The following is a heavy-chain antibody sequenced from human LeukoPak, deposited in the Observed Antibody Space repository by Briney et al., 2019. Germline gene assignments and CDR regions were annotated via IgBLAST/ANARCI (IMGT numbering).Heavy chain of an antibody. D-gene: IGHD6-6*01. Sequence: PGGFLRLSCAASGFTFSNYWMGWVRQAPGKRLEWVANMNIDGSEKYYADSVKGRLTVSRDNAKNSVFLQINSLRAEDTAIYYCARIGYSSSSFDYWGQGTLVTVSS. CDR1: GFTFSNYW. J-gene: IGHJ4*02. CDR2: MNIDGSEK. V-gene: IGHV3-7*03. CDR3: ARIGYSSSSFDY.